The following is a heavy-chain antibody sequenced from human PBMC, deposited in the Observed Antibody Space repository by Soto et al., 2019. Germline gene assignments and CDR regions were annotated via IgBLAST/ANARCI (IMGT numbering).Heavy chain of an antibody. Sequence: PSETLSLTCTVSSGSISSSNWWSWVRQPPGKGLEWIGEIYHSGSTNYNPSLKSRVTISVDKSKNQFSLKLSSVTAADTAVYYCARRVAYWGRYFDYWDQGTLVTVSS. J-gene: IGHJ4*02. CDR2: IYHSGST. CDR3: ARRVAYWGRYFDY. D-gene: IGHD7-27*01. CDR1: SGSISSSNW. V-gene: IGHV4-4*02.